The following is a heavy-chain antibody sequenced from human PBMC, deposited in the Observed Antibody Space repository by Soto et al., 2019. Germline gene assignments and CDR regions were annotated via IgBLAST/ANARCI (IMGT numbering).Heavy chain of an antibody. CDR2: ISYDGSNK. CDR3: AKDTRSRRGGYLDY. D-gene: IGHD3-22*01. Sequence: QVQLVESGGGVVQPGRSLRLSCAASGFTFSSYGMHWVRQAPGKGLEWVAVISYDGSNKYYADSVKGRFTTSRDNSKNTLYLQMNSLRAEDTAVYYCAKDTRSRRGGYLDYWGQGTLVTVSS. V-gene: IGHV3-30*18. CDR1: GFTFSSYG. J-gene: IGHJ4*02.